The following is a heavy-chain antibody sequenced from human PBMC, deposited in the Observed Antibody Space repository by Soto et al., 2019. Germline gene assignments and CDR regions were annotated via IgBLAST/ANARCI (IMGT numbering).Heavy chain of an antibody. Sequence: RASVKVSCKASGFTFTNYGISWVRQAPGQGLEWMGWISAYKGNTNYAQKFQGRVTMTTDTSTSTAYLELRSLRSDDMAVYFCASRSGQLPYYFDYWGQRTQVTVSS. CDR2: ISAYKGNT. V-gene: IGHV1-18*03. J-gene: IGHJ4*02. CDR3: ASRSGQLPYYFDY. CDR1: GFTFTNYG. D-gene: IGHD6-6*01.